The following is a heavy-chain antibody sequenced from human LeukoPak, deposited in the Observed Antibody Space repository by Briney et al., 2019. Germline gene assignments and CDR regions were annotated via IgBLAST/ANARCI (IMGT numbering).Heavy chain of an antibody. CDR3: AKDGPYCGGITCYFRYCDL. CDR2: ISNDGSII. J-gene: IGHJ2*01. CDR1: GFMFSDFG. D-gene: IGHD2-21*01. Sequence: GGSLRLSCAASGFMFSDFGMHWVRQAPGKGLEWVAVISNDGSIIYYADSVKGRFTISRDNSKNTLHLQMNSLRPDDTAVYYCAKDGPYCGGITCYFRYCDLWGRGTLDTVSS. V-gene: IGHV3-30*18.